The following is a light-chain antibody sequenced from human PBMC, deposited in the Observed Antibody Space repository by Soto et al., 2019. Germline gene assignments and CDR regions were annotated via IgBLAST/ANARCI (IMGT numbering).Light chain of an antibody. CDR1: QTIDSW. CDR2: KAS. J-gene: IGKJ3*01. V-gene: IGKV1-5*03. Sequence: DIQMTQSPSTLSASVGDRVTITCRASQTIDSWLAWYQQRKGKTPNLLIYKASTLESGVPSRFRGSGSGTDFTLTINNLQPEDFETYYCQQANSFPRTFGPGTKVDIK. CDR3: QQANSFPRT.